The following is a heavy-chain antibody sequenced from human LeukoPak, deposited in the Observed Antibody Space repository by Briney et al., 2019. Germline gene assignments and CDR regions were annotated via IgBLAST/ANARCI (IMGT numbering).Heavy chain of an antibody. J-gene: IGHJ4*02. Sequence: GGSLRLSCAASGFTVSSYAMTWVRQAPGKGLGWVSAITGDGANTYYADSVKGRFTISRDNSKNTLYLQMNSLRAEDTALYYCAKLIPTVDCSRTSCYGFDYWGQGTLVTVSS. D-gene: IGHD2-2*01. CDR2: ITGDGANT. V-gene: IGHV3-23*01. CDR1: GFTVSSYA. CDR3: AKLIPTVDCSRTSCYGFDY.